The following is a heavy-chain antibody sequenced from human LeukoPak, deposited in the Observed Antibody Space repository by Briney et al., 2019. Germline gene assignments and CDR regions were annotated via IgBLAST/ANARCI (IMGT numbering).Heavy chain of an antibody. D-gene: IGHD3-10*01. CDR1: GFTFSSNY. V-gene: IGHV3-53*01. CDR3: ARDLGDFGGDY. Sequence: PGGSLRLSCAASGFTFSSNYMSWVRQAPGKGLGWVSVIYSGGSTYYADSVKGRFTISRDNSKSTLYLQMNSLRAEDTAVYYCARDLGDFGGDYWGQGTLVTVSS. J-gene: IGHJ4*02. CDR2: IYSGGST.